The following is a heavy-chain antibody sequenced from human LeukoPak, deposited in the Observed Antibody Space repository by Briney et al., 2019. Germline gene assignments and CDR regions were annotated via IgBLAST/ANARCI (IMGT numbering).Heavy chain of an antibody. V-gene: IGHV3-30-3*01. CDR1: GFTFSSYA. Sequence: GGSLRLSCAASGFTFSSYAMHWVRQAPGKGLEWVAVISYDGSNKYYAGSVKGRFTISRDNSKNTLYLQMNSLRAEDTAVYYCARDLWGSTSYWGQGILVTVSS. CDR2: ISYDGSNK. J-gene: IGHJ4*02. CDR3: ARDLWGSTSY. D-gene: IGHD2-2*01.